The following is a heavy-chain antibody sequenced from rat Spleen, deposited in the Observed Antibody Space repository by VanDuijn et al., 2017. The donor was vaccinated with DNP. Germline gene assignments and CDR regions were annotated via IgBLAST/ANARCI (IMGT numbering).Heavy chain of an antibody. D-gene: IGHD3-8*01. V-gene: IGHV5-20*01. CDR2: ISYDGGST. CDR1: GFNFNDYW. J-gene: IGHJ2*01. Sequence: EVKLVESGGGLVQPGRSLKLSCAASGFNFNDYWMGWVRQAPGKGLEWVASISYDGGSTYYRDSVKGRFTISRDNAKSTLYLQMNSLRSEDTATYFCTSNPHIRTAAPFDYWGQGVMVTVSS. CDR3: TSNPHIRTAAPFDY.